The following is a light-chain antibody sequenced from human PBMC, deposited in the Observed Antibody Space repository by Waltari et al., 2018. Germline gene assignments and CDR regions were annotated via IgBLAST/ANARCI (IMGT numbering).Light chain of an antibody. CDR3: QKYGTLPAT. J-gene: IGKJ1*01. V-gene: IGKV3-20*01. CDR2: DTS. CDR1: QSVSRY. Sequence: EIVLTQTPGTLSLSPGERATLSCRASQSVSRYLAWYQQRPAQPPRLLIYDTSTRATGIPDRFSGSGAGTDFSLTISRLEPEDFAVYYCQKYGTLPATFGQGTKVEI.